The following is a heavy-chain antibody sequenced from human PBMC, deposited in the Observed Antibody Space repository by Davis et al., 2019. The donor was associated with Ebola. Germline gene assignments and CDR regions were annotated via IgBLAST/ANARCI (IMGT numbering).Heavy chain of an antibody. V-gene: IGHV3-7*03. J-gene: IGHJ4*02. CDR3: TKFSHAQPGNY. CDR2: IRQDGIDK. CDR1: GFIFSSYW. Sequence: GGSLRLSCAASGFIFSSYWMSWVRQVPGQGLEWVANIRQDGIDKQYVDSVKGRFSISRDNAKNSLYLQMNSLRVEDTAFYYCTKFSHAQPGNYWGQGTLVTVSS. D-gene: IGHD6-13*01.